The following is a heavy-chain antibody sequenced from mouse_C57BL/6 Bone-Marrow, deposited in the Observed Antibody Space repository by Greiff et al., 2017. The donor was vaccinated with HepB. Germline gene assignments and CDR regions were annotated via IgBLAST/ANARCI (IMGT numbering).Heavy chain of an antibody. Sequence: QVQLQQPGAELVRPGSSVKLSCKASGYTFTSYWMHWVKQRPIQGLEWIGNIDPSDSETHYNQKFKDKAILTVDKSSSTAYMQLSSLTSEDSAVYYCARGGMITTRGYYYAMDYWGQGTSVTVSS. CDR2: IDPSDSET. CDR3: ARGGMITTRGYYYAMDY. V-gene: IGHV1-52*01. J-gene: IGHJ4*01. CDR1: GYTFTSYW. D-gene: IGHD2-4*01.